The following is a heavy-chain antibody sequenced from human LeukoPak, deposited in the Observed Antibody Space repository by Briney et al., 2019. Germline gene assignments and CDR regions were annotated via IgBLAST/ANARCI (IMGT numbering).Heavy chain of an antibody. CDR2: INPNSGGT. V-gene: IGHV1-2*02. Sequence: ASVKVSCKASGYTFTVYYMRWVRQAPGQGLEWMGWINPNSGGTNYAQKFQSRVTMTRDTSISTAYMELSRLRSDDTAVYYCARPYCSGGSCYRGWFDPWGQGTLVTVSS. J-gene: IGHJ5*02. CDR3: ARPYCSGGSCYRGWFDP. D-gene: IGHD2-15*01. CDR1: GYTFTVYY.